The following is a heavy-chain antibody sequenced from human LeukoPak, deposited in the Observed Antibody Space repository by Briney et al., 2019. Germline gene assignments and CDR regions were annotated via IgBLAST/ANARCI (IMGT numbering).Heavy chain of an antibody. V-gene: IGHV5-51*01. CDR2: IYPGDSDT. J-gene: IGHJ4*02. CDR1: GYSFTSYW. CDR3: ATPSAQYYDFWSGYFDY. D-gene: IGHD3-3*01. Sequence: GGSLKISCKGSGYSFTSYWIGGVRQLPGKGLEWMGIIYPGDSDTRYSPSFQGQVTISADKSISTAYLQWSSLKASDTAMYYCATPSAQYYDFWSGYFDYWGQGTLVTVSS.